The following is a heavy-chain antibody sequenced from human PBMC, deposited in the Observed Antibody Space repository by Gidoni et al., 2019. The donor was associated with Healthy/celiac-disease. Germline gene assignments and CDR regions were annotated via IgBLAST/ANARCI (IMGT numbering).Heavy chain of an antibody. CDR1: GYTFTGYY. V-gene: IGHV1-2*04. D-gene: IGHD6-13*01. CDR2: INPNSGGT. CDR3: ARDYGSSWYWAGGGPNWFDP. Sequence: QVQLVQSGAEVKKPGASVKVSCKASGYTFTGYYMPWVRQAPGQGLEWMGWINPNSGGTNYAQKFQGWVTMTRDTSISIAYMELSRLRSDDTAVYYCARDYGSSWYWAGGGPNWFDPWGQGTLVTVSS. J-gene: IGHJ5*02.